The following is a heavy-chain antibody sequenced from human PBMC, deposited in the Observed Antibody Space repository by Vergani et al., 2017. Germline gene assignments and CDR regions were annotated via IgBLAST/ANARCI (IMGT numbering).Heavy chain of an antibody. Sequence: QVQLQESGPGLVKPSETLSLTCAVSGYSISSGYYWSWIRQPPGKGLEWIGYIYYSGSTNYNPSLKSRVTISVDTSKNQFSLKLSSVTAADTAVYYCAAVPFGGYSVFWFDPWGQGTLVTVSS. CDR2: IYYSGST. CDR3: AAVPFGGYSVFWFDP. J-gene: IGHJ5*02. CDR1: GYSISSGYY. V-gene: IGHV4-61*01. D-gene: IGHD1-26*01.